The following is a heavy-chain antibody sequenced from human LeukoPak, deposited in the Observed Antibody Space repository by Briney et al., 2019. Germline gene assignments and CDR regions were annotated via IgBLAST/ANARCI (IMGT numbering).Heavy chain of an antibody. CDR2: IISNSGTA. CDR3: ARASAYDPPPPPKYYMDV. J-gene: IGHJ6*03. CDR1: GYTFTSYY. D-gene: IGHD5-12*01. Sequence: GASVKVSCKASGYTFTSYYMHWVRQAPGQGLEWMGAIISNSGTANYAQKFQGRLTITADKSTNTVYMELTSLKSEDTAVYFCARASAYDPPPPPKYYMDVWGRGTTVIVSS. V-gene: IGHV1-69*06.